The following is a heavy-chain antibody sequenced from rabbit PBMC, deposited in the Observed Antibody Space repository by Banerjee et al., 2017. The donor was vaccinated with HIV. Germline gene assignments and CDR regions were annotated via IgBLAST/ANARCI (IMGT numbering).Heavy chain of an antibody. CDR3: ARDLAGITGWNFGL. D-gene: IGHD4-1*01. CDR2: IYSSNGDK. CDR1: GSDFSSNA. J-gene: IGHJ6*01. Sequence: QEQLVESGGGLVQPEGSLTLTCKASGSDFSSNAMCWVRQAPGKGLELIACIYSSNGDKWYASWVKGRFTISKTSSTTVTLQMTSLTAADTATYFCARDLAGITGWNFGLWGQGTLVTVS. V-gene: IGHV1S47*01.